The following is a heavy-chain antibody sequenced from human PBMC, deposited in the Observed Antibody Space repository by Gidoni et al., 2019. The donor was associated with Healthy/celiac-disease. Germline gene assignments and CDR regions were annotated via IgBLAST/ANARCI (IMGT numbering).Heavy chain of an antibody. V-gene: IGHV3-21*01. CDR1: GLPFRSYG. Sequence: EVQLVESGGGLVKPGGSLRLSCAASGLPFRSYGMNWVRQAPGKGLEWVSSISSSSSYIYYADSVKGRFTISRDNAKNSLYLQMNSLRAEDTAVYYCARDSYYDYVWGSYPLDYWGQGTLVTVSS. CDR2: ISSSSSYI. CDR3: ARDSYYDYVWGSYPLDY. J-gene: IGHJ4*02. D-gene: IGHD3-16*02.